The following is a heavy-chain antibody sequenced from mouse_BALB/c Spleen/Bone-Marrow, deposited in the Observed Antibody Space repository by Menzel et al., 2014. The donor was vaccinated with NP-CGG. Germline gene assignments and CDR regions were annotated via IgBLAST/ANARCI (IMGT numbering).Heavy chain of an antibody. D-gene: IGHD2-1*01. CDR2: IWRGGST. V-gene: IGHV2-2*02. CDR3: ARNGNCGFGY. CDR1: GFSLTSYG. J-gene: IGHJ2*01. Sequence: VQLGESGPGLVQPSQTLSITCTVSGFSLTSYGVHWVRKSPGKGLEWLGVIWRGGSTDSNAALISRLTISKDNSKSQVFFKMNGLQANDTARYYCARNGNCGFGYGGVCTTLTVSS.